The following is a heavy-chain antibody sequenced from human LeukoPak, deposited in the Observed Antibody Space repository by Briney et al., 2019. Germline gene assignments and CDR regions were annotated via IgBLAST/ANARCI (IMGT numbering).Heavy chain of an antibody. Sequence: PSETLSLTCSVCGGSISSYYWSWLRQPPGKGLEWIGYIYYSGSTNYNPSLKSRVTISADTSKNQFSLKLSSVTAADTAVYYCARVAGYTSMITVYYFDYWGQGTLVTVSS. D-gene: IGHD5-18*01. V-gene: IGHV4-59*01. CDR1: GGSISSYY. J-gene: IGHJ4*02. CDR2: IYYSGST. CDR3: ARVAGYTSMITVYYFDY.